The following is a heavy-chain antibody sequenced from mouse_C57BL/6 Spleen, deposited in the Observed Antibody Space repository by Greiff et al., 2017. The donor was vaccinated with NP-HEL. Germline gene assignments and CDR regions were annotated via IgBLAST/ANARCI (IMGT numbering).Heavy chain of an antibody. D-gene: IGHD4-1*01. CDR1: GYSITSGYD. J-gene: IGHJ2*01. V-gene: IGHV3-1*01. CDR3: ARANWDPYFDY. Sequence: EVQLQQSGPGMVKPSQSLSLTCTVTGYSITSGYDWHWIRHFPGNKLEWMGYISYSGSTNYNPSLKSRISITHDTSKNHFFLKLNSVTTEDTATYYCARANWDPYFDYWGQGTTLTVSS. CDR2: ISYSGST.